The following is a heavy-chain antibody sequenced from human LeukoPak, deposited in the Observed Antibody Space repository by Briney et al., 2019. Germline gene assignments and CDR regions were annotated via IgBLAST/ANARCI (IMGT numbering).Heavy chain of an antibody. CDR3: ARHLNNGFDI. V-gene: IGHV4-59*04. J-gene: IGHJ3*02. CDR1: GGSLSSYY. D-gene: IGHD2/OR15-2a*01. CDR2: IYYTGNT. Sequence: SETLSLTCNVSGGSLSSYYWSWIRQPPGKGLEWIGYIYYTGNTYYNPSLKSRVTLSVDTSKNQFSLKLSSVPAADTAIYYCARHLNNGFDIWGRGTMVTVSS.